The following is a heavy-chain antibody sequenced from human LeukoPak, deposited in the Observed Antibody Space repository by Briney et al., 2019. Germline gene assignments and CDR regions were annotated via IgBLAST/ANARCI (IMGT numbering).Heavy chain of an antibody. CDR1: GFTFSSYA. CDR2: ISYDGSNK. D-gene: IGHD2-21*02. V-gene: IGHV3-30-3*01. Sequence: HPGGSLRLSCAASGFTFSSYAMHWVRQAPGKGLEWVAVISYDGSNKYYADSVKGRFTISRDNSKNTLYLQMNSLRAEDTAVYYCAREQGRSYCGGDCWEYFQHWGQGTLVTVSS. CDR3: AREQGRSYCGGDCWEYFQH. J-gene: IGHJ1*01.